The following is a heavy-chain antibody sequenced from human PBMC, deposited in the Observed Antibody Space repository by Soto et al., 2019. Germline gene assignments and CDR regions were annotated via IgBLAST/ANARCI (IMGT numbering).Heavy chain of an antibody. V-gene: IGHV6-1*01. CDR2: TYFRSKWYN. CDR3: AKGDNLGPKTGYAFDP. D-gene: IGHD5-12*01. CDR1: GDSVSSYTAS. Sequence: SKTLSLPYAISGDSVSSYTASWNWIRQSPSRGLEWLGRTYFRSKWYNDYAVSVKSRIIINPDTSNNQFSLQLNSVTPEDTAVYFCAKGDNLGPKTGYAFDPWGQGIMVTVSS. J-gene: IGHJ5*02.